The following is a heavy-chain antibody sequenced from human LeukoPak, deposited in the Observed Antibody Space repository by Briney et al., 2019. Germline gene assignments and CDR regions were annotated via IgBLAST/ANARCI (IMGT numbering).Heavy chain of an antibody. CDR3: ATWSRLWFGAFDI. CDR1: GFTFSSYE. V-gene: IGHV3-48*03. Sequence: PGGSLRLSCAASGFTFSSYEMNWVRQAPGKGLAWVSYISSSGSTIYYADSVKGRFTISRDNSKNTLYLQMNSLRAEDTAVYYCATWSRLWFGAFDIWGQGTMVTVSS. J-gene: IGHJ3*02. D-gene: IGHD5-18*01. CDR2: ISSSGSTI.